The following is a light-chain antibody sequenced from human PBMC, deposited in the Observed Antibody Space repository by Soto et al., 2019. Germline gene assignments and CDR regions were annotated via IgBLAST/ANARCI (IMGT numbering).Light chain of an antibody. V-gene: IGKV3-20*01. CDR3: QQYGSSPRT. CDR2: GAS. CDR1: QSVSSSY. Sequence: EIVLTQSPDILSLSPGDRATLSCRASQSVSSSYLAWYQQKPGQAPRLLIYGASSRATGIPERFSGSGSGTDFTLTISRLEPEDFAVYYCQQYGSSPRTFGQGTKVDIK. J-gene: IGKJ1*01.